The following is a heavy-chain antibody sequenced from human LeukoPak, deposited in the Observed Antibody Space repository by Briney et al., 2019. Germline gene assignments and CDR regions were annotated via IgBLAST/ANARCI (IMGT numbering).Heavy chain of an antibody. CDR3: ARGTLKAAATDFDY. J-gene: IGHJ4*02. D-gene: IGHD6-13*01. Sequence: GGSLRLSCAASGFTFSSYWMHWVRQSPGKGLVWVSGINSDGSSTSYADSVKGRFTISRDNAKNSLYLQMNSLRAEDTALYYCARGTLKAAATDFDYWGQGTLVTVSS. CDR2: INSDGSST. V-gene: IGHV3-74*01. CDR1: GFTFSSYW.